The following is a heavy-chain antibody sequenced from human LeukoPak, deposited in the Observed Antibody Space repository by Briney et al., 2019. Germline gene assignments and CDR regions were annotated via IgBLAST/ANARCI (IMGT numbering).Heavy chain of an antibody. V-gene: IGHV3-33*01. J-gene: IGHJ6*03. D-gene: IGHD3-3*01. CDR3: ARFDDSWSGYYYYYMDV. CDR2: IWYDGSDE. Sequence: GGSLRLSCAASKFIFSDYGMHWVRQAPGKGLEWVAFIWYDGSDEYYADSVKGRLTISRDNSKNTLYLQMNSLRAEDTAVYYCARFDDSWSGYYYYYMDVWGKGTTVTVSS. CDR1: KFIFSDYG.